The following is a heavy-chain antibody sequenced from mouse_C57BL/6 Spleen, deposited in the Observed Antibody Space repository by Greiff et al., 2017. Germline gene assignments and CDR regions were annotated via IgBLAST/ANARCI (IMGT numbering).Heavy chain of an antibody. CDR2: INPSSGYT. D-gene: IGHD1-1*01. J-gene: IGHJ1*03. CDR1: GYTFTSYT. Sequence: QVQLKESGAELARPGASVKMSCKASGYTFTSYTMHWVKQRPGQGLEWIGYINPSSGYTKYNQKFKDKATLTADKSSSTAYMQLSSLTSEDSAVYYCARYYGSSYGYFEVWGTGTTVTVSS. V-gene: IGHV1-4*01. CDR3: ARYYGSSYGYFEV.